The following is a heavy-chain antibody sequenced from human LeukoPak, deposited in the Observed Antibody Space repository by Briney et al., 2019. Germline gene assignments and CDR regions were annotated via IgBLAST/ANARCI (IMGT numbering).Heavy chain of an antibody. CDR3: ASPTSGYGADDY. J-gene: IGHJ4*02. CDR1: GFTFSSYS. CDR2: ISSSSSYI. V-gene: IGHV3-21*01. Sequence: GGALRLSSAASGFTFSSYSMNWVRQAPGKGVEWVSSISSSSSYIYYADSVKGRFTISRDNAKNSLYLQMNSLRAEDTAVYYCASPTSGYGADDYWGQGTLVTVSS. D-gene: IGHD5-12*01.